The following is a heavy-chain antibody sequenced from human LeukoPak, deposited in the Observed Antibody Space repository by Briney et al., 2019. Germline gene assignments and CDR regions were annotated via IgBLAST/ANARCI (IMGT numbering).Heavy chain of an antibody. Sequence: PGGSLRLSCAASGFTFSNYAMHWVRQAPGKGLEWVAAIWYDGSNKYFADSVKGRFTLSRDNSKNTLYLQMNSLRAEDTAVYYCARGTGYSSGSNYWGQGTLVTVSS. J-gene: IGHJ4*02. V-gene: IGHV3-33*01. CDR1: GFTFSNYA. CDR2: IWYDGSNK. CDR3: ARGTGYSSGSNY. D-gene: IGHD6-19*01.